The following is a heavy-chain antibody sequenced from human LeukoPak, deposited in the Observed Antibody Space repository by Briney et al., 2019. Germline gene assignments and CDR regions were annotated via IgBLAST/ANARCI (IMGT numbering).Heavy chain of an antibody. CDR2: IYYSGST. D-gene: IGHD6-19*01. Sequence: SETLSLTCTVSGGSISSSSYYWGWIRQPPGKGLEWIGSIYYSGSTNYNPSLNSRVTMSVDTSKNQLSLQLTSVTAADTAVYYCTKATQWLAFDYWGRGTLVTVSS. J-gene: IGHJ4*02. CDR3: TKATQWLAFDY. CDR1: GGSISSSSYY. V-gene: IGHV4-39*07.